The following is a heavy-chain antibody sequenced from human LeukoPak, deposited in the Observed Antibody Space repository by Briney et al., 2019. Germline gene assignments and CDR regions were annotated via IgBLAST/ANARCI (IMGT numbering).Heavy chain of an antibody. CDR2: ISYDGSNK. Sequence: PGRSLRLSCAASGFTFNNYGMHWVRQAPGKGLEWVAVISYDGSNKYYADSVKGRFTISRDNSKNTLYLQMNSLRAEDTAVYYCAKENLLLRYFDWLLPYYFDYWGQGTLVTVSS. CDR1: GFTFNNYG. D-gene: IGHD3-9*01. CDR3: AKENLLLRYFDWLLPYYFDY. V-gene: IGHV3-30*18. J-gene: IGHJ4*02.